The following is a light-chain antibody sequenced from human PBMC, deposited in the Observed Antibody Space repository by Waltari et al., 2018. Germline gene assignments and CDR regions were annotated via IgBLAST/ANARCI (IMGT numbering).Light chain of an antibody. CDR2: GVT. CDR1: YSDVGRHDY. J-gene: IGLJ3*02. Sequence: QTALTQPASVSGSPGQSITISCSGTYSDVGRHDYVSWYKQHPGKAPRLLIYGVTNRPSGVSYRFSGSKSGYTASLTISGLQAEDEADYYCSSHTSTSTHVFGGGTTLTVL. CDR3: SSHTSTSTHV. V-gene: IGLV2-14*03.